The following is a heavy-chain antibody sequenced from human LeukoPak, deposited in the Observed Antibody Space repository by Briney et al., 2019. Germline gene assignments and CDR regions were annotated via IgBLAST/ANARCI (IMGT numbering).Heavy chain of an antibody. V-gene: IGHV4-59*01. D-gene: IGHD6-13*01. Sequence: SETLSPTCTVSGGSISSYYWSWIRQPPGKGLEWIGYIYYSGSTNYNPSLKSRVTISVDTSKNQFSLKLSSVTAADTAVYYCARDRGAAAGYYFDYWGQGTLVTVSA. CDR1: GGSISSYY. CDR2: IYYSGST. J-gene: IGHJ4*02. CDR3: ARDRGAAAGYYFDY.